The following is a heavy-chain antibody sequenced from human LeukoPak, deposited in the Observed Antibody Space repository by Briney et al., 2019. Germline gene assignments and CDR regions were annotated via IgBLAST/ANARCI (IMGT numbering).Heavy chain of an antibody. V-gene: IGHV5-51*01. CDR1: GYSFTSYW. Sequence: GESLKISCKGSGYSFTSYWIGWVRQMPGKGLEWMGIIYPGDSDTRYSPSFQGQVTISADKSISTAYLQWSSLKASDTAMYYCASTGITMIVGDAFDIWGQGTMVTASS. J-gene: IGHJ3*02. CDR3: ASTGITMIVGDAFDI. CDR2: IYPGDSDT. D-gene: IGHD3-22*01.